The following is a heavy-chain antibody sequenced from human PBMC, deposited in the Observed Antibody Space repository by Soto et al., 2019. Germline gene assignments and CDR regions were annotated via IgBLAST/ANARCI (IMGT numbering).Heavy chain of an antibody. CDR1: GFTFSSYA. J-gene: IGHJ5*02. Sequence: QVQLVESGGGVVQPGRSLRLSCAASGFTFSSYAMHWVRQAPGKGLEWVAVISYDGSNKYYADSVNGRFTISRDNSKDTLYLQMNSLRAEDTAVYYCAREFGGIQLWLCWFDPWGEGSLVTVS. CDR3: AREFGGIQLWLCWFDP. D-gene: IGHD5-18*01. V-gene: IGHV3-30-3*01. CDR2: ISYDGSNK.